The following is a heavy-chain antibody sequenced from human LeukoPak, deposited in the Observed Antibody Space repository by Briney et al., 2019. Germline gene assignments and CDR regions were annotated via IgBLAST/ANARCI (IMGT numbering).Heavy chain of an antibody. D-gene: IGHD6-19*01. J-gene: IGHJ3*02. V-gene: IGHV4-38-2*02. Sequence: SETLSLTCTVSGYSISSGYFWGWIRQPPGKGLECIGTIYHSGSTYYNPSLKSRVTISVDTSKNQFSLKLSSVTAADTAVYYCARNGGIAVAGTDDDAFDIWGQGTMVTVSS. CDR1: GYSISSGYF. CDR3: ARNGGIAVAGTDDDAFDI. CDR2: IYHSGST.